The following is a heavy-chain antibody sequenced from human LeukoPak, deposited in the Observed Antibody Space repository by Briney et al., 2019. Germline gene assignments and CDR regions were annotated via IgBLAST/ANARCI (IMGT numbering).Heavy chain of an antibody. V-gene: IGHV3-21*01. CDR3: ARGGRQQLVWGLFDY. D-gene: IGHD6-13*01. Sequence: PGGSLRLSCAASGFTFSSYSMNWVRQAPGKGLEWVSSISSSNSYIYYADSVKGRFTISRDNAKNSLYLQMNSLRAEDTAVYYCARGGRQQLVWGLFDYWGQGTLVTVSS. J-gene: IGHJ4*02. CDR1: GFTFSSYS. CDR2: ISSSNSYI.